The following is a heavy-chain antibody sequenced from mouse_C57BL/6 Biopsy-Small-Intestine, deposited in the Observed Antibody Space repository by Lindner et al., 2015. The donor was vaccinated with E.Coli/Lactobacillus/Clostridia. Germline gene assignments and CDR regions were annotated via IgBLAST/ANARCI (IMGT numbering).Heavy chain of an antibody. CDR2: IWAGGST. J-gene: IGHJ3*01. V-gene: IGHV2-9*01. Sequence: VQLQESGPVLVAPSQSLSITCTVSGFSLTSYGVHWVRQPPGKGLEWLGVIWAGGSTNYNSALMSRLSISKDNSKSQVFLKMNSLQTDDTAMYYCAKQDGGDPWFAYWGQGTLVTVSA. D-gene: IGHD1-1*02. CDR1: GFSLTSYG. CDR3: AKQDGGDPWFAY.